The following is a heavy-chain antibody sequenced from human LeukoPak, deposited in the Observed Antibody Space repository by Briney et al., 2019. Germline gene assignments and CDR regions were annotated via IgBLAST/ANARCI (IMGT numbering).Heavy chain of an antibody. CDR3: ARAPITMVRGAYFDY. D-gene: IGHD3-10*01. J-gene: IGHJ4*02. CDR1: GGSFSGYY. V-gene: IGHV4-34*01. CDR2: INHSGST. Sequence: SETLSLTCAVYGGSFSGYYWSWIRQPPGKGLEWIGEINHSGSTNYNPSLKSRVTISVDTSKNQFSLKLSSVTAADTAVYYCARAPITMVRGAYFDYWGQGTLVTVSS.